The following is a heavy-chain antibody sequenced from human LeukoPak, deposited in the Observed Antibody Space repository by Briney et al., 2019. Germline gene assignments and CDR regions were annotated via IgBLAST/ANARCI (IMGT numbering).Heavy chain of an antibody. CDR1: GYTFTAYS. Sequence: GASVKVSCKASGYTFTAYSIHWVRQAPGQGLEWMAWINPNSGATNYAQKFQGRVTMTRDTSTSTAYMELSRLRSDDTAVYYCVRQSLGVWGQGTLVTVSS. V-gene: IGHV1-2*02. J-gene: IGHJ4*02. D-gene: IGHD3-16*01. CDR2: INPNSGAT. CDR3: VRQSLGV.